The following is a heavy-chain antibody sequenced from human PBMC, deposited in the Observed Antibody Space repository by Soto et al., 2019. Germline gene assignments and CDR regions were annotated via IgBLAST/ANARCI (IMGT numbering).Heavy chain of an antibody. CDR2: FYYSGST. V-gene: IGHV4-31*03. CDR1: GGSISRGGSY. CDR3: ARVWGMTPDY. J-gene: IGHJ4*02. D-gene: IGHD7-27*01. Sequence: QVQLQESGPGLVKPSQTLSLTCTVSGGSISRGGSYWSWIRQHPGKGLEWIGHFYYSGSTYYNPSLKSRVTMSVDTSKNQFSLKLSSVTAADTAMYYCARVWGMTPDYWGQGTLVTVSS.